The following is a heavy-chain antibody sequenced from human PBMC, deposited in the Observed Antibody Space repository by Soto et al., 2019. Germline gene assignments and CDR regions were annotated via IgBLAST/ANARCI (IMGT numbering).Heavy chain of an antibody. V-gene: IGHV4-34*01. J-gene: IGHJ6*02. CDR1: GGSFSGYY. CDR3: ARWGVKQRYDFWSVFPRGYYYGMDV. Sequence: QVQLQQWGAGLLKPSETLSLTCAVYGGSFSGYYWSWIRQPPGKGLEWIGEINHSGSTNYNPSLKSRVTISVDTSKNQFSLNLSSVTAADTAVYYCARWGVKQRYDFWSVFPRGYYYGMDVWGQGTTVTVSS. D-gene: IGHD3-3*01. CDR2: INHSGST.